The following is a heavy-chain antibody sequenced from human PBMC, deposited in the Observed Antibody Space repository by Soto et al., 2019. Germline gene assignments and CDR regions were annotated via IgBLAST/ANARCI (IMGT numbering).Heavy chain of an antibody. CDR1: GFTVSSNY. D-gene: IGHD2-2*02. Sequence: GGSLRLSCAASGFTVSSNYMSWVRQAPGKGLEWVSVIYSGGSTYYADSVKGRFTISRDNSKNTLYLQMNSLRAEDTAVYYCARDLYTLRIDYWGQGTLVTVSS. V-gene: IGHV3-66*01. CDR3: ARDLYTLRIDY. J-gene: IGHJ4*02. CDR2: IYSGGST.